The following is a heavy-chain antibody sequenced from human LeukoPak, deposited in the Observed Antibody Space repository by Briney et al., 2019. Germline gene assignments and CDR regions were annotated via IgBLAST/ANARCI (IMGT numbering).Heavy chain of an antibody. J-gene: IGHJ4*02. CDR2: IYYSGST. CDR3: ARASKYCSSTSCWN. D-gene: IGHD2-2*01. CDR1: GGSISGYY. Sequence: SETLSLTCTVSGGSISGYYWSWIRQPPGKGLEWIGYIYYSGSTNYNPSLKSRVTISVDTSKSQFSLKLSSVTAADTAVYYCARASKYCSSTSCWNWGQGTLVTVSS. V-gene: IGHV4-59*12.